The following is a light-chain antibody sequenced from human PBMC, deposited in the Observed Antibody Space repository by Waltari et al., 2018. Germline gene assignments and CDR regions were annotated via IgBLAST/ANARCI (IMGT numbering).Light chain of an antibody. CDR3: QHLQTYPYI. V-gene: IGKV1-9*01. J-gene: IGKJ2*01. Sequence: DIQLTQSPSFLSASVGDRVTITCRASQDINIYLAWYQQNAGTAPRLLVYRASVLQSGVPSRFSGRGSGTEFTLTITSLQPEDSATYYCQHLQTYPYIFGQGTKLEIK. CDR1: QDINIY. CDR2: RAS.